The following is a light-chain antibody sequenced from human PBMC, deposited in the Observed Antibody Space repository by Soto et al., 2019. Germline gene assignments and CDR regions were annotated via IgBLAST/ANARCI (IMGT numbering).Light chain of an antibody. J-gene: IGKJ1*01. CDR1: QSTIY. CDR3: HQYAGSPWT. Sequence: EIVLTQSPGTLSLPPGERATLSCRASQSTIYLAWYQQKPGQTPRLLIYGASNRATGIPDRFSGSGSGTDFTLTISRLEPEDFAVYYCHQYAGSPWTFGQGTKVEIK. CDR2: GAS. V-gene: IGKV3-20*01.